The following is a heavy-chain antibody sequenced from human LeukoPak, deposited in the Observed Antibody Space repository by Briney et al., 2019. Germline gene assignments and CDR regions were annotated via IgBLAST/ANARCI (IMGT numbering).Heavy chain of an antibody. CDR3: AKDQSSVGADY. J-gene: IGHJ4*02. V-gene: IGHV3-30*01. D-gene: IGHD1-26*01. CDR1: GFTFSSYA. CDR2: ISYDGSNK. Sequence: PGRSLRLSCAASGFTFSSYAMHWVRQAPGKGPEWVAVISYDGSNKYYADSVKGRLTISRDNSKNTLYLQMNSLRAEDTAVYYCAKDQSSVGADYWGQGTLVTVSS.